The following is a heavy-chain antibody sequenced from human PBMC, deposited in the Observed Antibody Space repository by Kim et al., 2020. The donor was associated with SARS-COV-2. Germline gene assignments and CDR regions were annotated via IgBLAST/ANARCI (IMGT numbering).Heavy chain of an antibody. D-gene: IGHD3-16*02. Sequence: SVKVSCKASGGTFSSYAISWVRQAPGQGLEWMGGIIPIFGTANYAQKFQGRVTITADESTSTAYMELSSLRSEDTAVYYCARGDRLRSLGAFDIWGQGTMVTVSS. CDR1: GGTFSSYA. V-gene: IGHV1-69*13. CDR3: ARGDRLRSLGAFDI. J-gene: IGHJ3*02. CDR2: IIPIFGTA.